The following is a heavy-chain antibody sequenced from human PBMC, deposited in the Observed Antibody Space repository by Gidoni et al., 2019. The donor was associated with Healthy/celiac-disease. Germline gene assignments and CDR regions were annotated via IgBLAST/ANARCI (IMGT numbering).Heavy chain of an antibody. CDR1: GGSFSGYY. V-gene: IGHV4-34*01. CDR2: INHSGST. J-gene: IGHJ6*02. Sequence: QVQLQQWGAGLLKPSETLSLTCAVYGGSFSGYYWSWIRQPPGKGLEWIGEINHSGSTNYNPSLKSRVTISVDTSKNQFSLKLSSVTAADTAVYYCARVRYSDYYYGMDVWGQGTTVTVSS. D-gene: IGHD2-21*01. CDR3: ARVRYSDYYYGMDV.